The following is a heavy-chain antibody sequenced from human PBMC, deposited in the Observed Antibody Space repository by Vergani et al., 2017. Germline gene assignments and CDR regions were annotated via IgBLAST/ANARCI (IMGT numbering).Heavy chain of an antibody. V-gene: IGHV4-34*02. CDR1: GEPFSSFY. CDR3: AVRPGVDLVGGEIVTKRTFDY. Sequence: QVQLQQWGAGVVKPSGTLSLTCAVFGEPFSSFYWTWIRQPPGKGLEWIGEINNDGQTNYNPSLESRVTVSRDTAKNQFSLNLMSVTAADTAVYCCAVRPGVDLVGGEIVTKRTFDYWGQGSLVTVSS. J-gene: IGHJ4*02. CDR2: INNDGQT. D-gene: IGHD3-10*01.